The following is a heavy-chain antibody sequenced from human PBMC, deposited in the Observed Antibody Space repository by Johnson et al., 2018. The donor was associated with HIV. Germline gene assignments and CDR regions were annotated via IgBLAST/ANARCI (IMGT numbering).Heavy chain of an antibody. D-gene: IGHD6-19*01. V-gene: IGHV3-9*01. J-gene: IGHJ3*02. CDR1: GFTYDDYA. CDR2: ISWNSGSI. CDR3: AKERRQSRAFDI. Sequence: VQLVESGGGVVRPGGSLRLSCAASGFTYDDYAMHWVRQAPGKGLEWVSGISWNSGSIGYADSVKGRFSISRDNGKNSLYLQMNSLRAEDTALYYCAKERRQSRAFDIWGQGTMVTVSS.